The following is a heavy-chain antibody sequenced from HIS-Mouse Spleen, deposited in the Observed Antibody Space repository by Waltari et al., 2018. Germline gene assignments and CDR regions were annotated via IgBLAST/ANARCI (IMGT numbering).Heavy chain of an antibody. CDR2: IYYSGAP. V-gene: IGHV4-39*07. Sequence: QLQLQESGPGLVKPSETLSLTCTVSGGSISSSSYYWGWIRQPPGKGLEWIGSIYYSGAPHDHPPRKVRVTIAVDTSKNQFSLKLSSVTAADTAVYYCAREIPYSSSWYDWYFDLWGRGTLVTVSS. D-gene: IGHD6-13*01. CDR1: GGSISSSSYY. CDR3: AREIPYSSSWYDWYFDL. J-gene: IGHJ2*01.